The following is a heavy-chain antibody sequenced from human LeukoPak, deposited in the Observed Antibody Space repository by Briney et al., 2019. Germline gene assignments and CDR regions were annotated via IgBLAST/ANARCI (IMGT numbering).Heavy chain of an antibody. V-gene: IGHV1-3*01. Sequence: ASVKVSCKASGYTFSNYGIHWVRQAPGQRLEWMGWINAGNGNTNYAQKLQGRVTMTTDTSTSTAYMDLRSLRSDDTAVYYCARTDFWSGYIDYWGQGTLVTVSS. CDR3: ARTDFWSGYIDY. J-gene: IGHJ4*02. CDR1: GYTFSNYG. D-gene: IGHD3-3*01. CDR2: INAGNGNT.